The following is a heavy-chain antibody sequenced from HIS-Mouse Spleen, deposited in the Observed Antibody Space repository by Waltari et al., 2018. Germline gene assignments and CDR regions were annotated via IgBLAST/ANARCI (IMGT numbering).Heavy chain of an antibody. CDR3: AHTLLRFLEWLSWFDP. Sequence: QITLKESGPTLVKPTQTLTLTCTFSGFSLSTSGVGVGWIRQPPGKALEWLALIYWDDDKRYSPSLKSRLTITKDTSKNQVVLTMTNMDPVDTATYYCAHTLLRFLEWLSWFDPWGQGTLVTVSS. J-gene: IGHJ5*02. CDR1: GFSLSTSGVG. V-gene: IGHV2-5*02. CDR2: IYWDDDK. D-gene: IGHD3-3*01.